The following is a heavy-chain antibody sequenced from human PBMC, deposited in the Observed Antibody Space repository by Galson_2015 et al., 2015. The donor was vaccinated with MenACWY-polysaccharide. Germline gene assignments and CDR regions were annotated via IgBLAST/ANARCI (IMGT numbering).Heavy chain of an antibody. CDR2: ISDGDGRT. CDR3: AKAHIAARPDRRMVYFYYMDV. Sequence: SLRLSCAASGFTLWSYAMNWVRKAPGKGLEWVSAISDGDGRTFYADSVKGRFTMSRDNSRNTLYLQMNSLRAEDTAVYYCAKAHIAARPDRRMVYFYYMDVWGEGTTVTVSS. D-gene: IGHD6-6*01. V-gene: IGHV3-23*01. J-gene: IGHJ6*03. CDR1: GFTLWSYA.